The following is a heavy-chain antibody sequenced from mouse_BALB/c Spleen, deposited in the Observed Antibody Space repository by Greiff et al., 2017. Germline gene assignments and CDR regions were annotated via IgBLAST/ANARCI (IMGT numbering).Heavy chain of an antibody. CDR1: GFTFSSYG. Sequence: EVKVVESGGDLVKPGGSLKLSCAASGFTFSSYGMSWVRQTPDKRLEWVATISSGGSYTYYPDSVKGRFTISRDNAKNTLYLQMSSLKSEDTAMYYCARSSYGYFDVWGAGTTVTVSS. CDR3: ARSSYGYFDV. D-gene: IGHD1-1*01. J-gene: IGHJ1*01. V-gene: IGHV5-6*01. CDR2: ISSGGSYT.